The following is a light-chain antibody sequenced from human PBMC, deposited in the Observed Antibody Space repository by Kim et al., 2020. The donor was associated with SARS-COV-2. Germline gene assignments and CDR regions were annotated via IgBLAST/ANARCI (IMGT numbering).Light chain of an antibody. Sequence: SPGQRATLSCRASQTVSSNYLAWYQQRPGQAPRLLIYGASTRATGIPDRFSGSGSGTAFTLTISRLQTEDFVVYYCQQYGGSPLTFGGGTKVDIK. V-gene: IGKV3-20*01. J-gene: IGKJ4*01. CDR2: GAS. CDR3: QQYGGSPLT. CDR1: QTVSSNY.